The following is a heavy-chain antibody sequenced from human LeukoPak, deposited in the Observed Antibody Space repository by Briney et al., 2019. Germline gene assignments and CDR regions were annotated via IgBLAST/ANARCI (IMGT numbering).Heavy chain of an antibody. V-gene: IGHV3-7*01. D-gene: IGHD6-6*01. CDR1: GFTFRNYW. CDR2: IKQDGSQK. CDR3: ARDVSGEYGISSRIHLDS. Sequence: GGSLRLSCAASGFTFRNYWMTWVRQAPGKGLEWVANIKQDGSQKSYVDSVKGRFTISRDNARNSLFLQMNSLRAEDTAVYYCARDVSGEYGISSRIHLDSWGQGTLVSVSS. J-gene: IGHJ4*02.